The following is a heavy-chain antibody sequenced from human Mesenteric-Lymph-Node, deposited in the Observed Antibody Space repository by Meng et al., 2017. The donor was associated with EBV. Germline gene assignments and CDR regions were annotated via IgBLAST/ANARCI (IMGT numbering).Heavy chain of an antibody. D-gene: IGHD4-17*01. CDR3: ARVMDADSDFDY. CDR2: IYYTGSA. CDR1: GGSISSGGYY. V-gene: IGHV4-30-4*01. J-gene: IGHJ4*02. Sequence: QVQLQESGPGLVQPSQXLSLTCAVSGGSISSGGYYWSWIRQSPGKGLQWIGYIYYTGSAHYNPPLKSRVTISVDTSKNQFSLNLSSVTPADTAVYYSARVMDADSDFDYWGQGTLVTVSS.